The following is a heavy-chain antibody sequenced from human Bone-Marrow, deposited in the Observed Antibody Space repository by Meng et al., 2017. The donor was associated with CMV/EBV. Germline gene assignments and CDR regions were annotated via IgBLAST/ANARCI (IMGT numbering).Heavy chain of an antibody. D-gene: IGHD6-6*01. CDR3: ARHSPSTQLGRFDY. J-gene: IGHJ4*02. CDR1: GGTFSSYA. V-gene: IGHV1-69*05. CDR2: IIPIFGTA. Sequence: SVKVSCKASGGTFSSYAISWVRQAPGQGLEWMGGIIPIFGTANYAQKFQGRVTVTTDESTSTAYMELSSLRSEDTAVYYCARHSPSTQLGRFDYWGQGTLVTVSS.